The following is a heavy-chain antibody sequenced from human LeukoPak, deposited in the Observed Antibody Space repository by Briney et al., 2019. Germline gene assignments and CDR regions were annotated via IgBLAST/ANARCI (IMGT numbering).Heavy chain of an antibody. CDR3: ASSEVQLWSRNWFDP. D-gene: IGHD5-18*01. V-gene: IGHV4-4*07. CDR1: GGSISSYY. CDR2: IYTSGST. J-gene: IGHJ5*02. Sequence: PSETLSLTCTVSGGSISSYYWSWIRQPAGKGLEWIGRIYTSGSTNYNPSLKSRVTMSVDTSKNQFSLKLSSVTAADTAVYYCASSEVQLWSRNWFDPWGQGTLVTVSS.